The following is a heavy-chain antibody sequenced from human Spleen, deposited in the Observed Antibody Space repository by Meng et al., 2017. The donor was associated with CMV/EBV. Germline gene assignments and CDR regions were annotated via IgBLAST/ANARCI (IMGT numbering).Heavy chain of an antibody. Sequence: GGSLRLSCAASGFTFSGYEMNWVRQAPGKGLEWVSYISSSGNIKYYADSVKGRFTISRDNAKNTVYLQMDSLRIEDTAVYYCYGSDFRVGYWGQGTLVTVSS. CDR1: GFTFSGYE. D-gene: IGHD3-3*01. CDR3: YGSDFRVGY. J-gene: IGHJ4*02. CDR2: ISSSGNIK. V-gene: IGHV3-48*03.